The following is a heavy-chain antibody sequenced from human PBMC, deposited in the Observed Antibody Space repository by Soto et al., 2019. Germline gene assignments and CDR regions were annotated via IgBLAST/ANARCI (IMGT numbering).Heavy chain of an antibody. CDR2: ISGSGGST. Sequence: EVQLLESGGGLVQPGGSLRLSCEASGFTFSSYAMSWVRQAPGKGLEWVSTISGSGGSTYYADFVKGRFTISRDNSKSTLYLEMNSLRAGDTALYYCAKDIRAMGVTVARYYYYGLDVWGQGTTVTVSS. D-gene: IGHD2-15*01. V-gene: IGHV3-23*01. CDR3: AKDIRAMGVTVARYYYYGLDV. J-gene: IGHJ6*02. CDR1: GFTFSSYA.